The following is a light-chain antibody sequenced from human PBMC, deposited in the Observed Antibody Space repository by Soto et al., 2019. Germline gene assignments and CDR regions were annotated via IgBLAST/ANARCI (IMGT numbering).Light chain of an antibody. Sequence: QSVLTQPPSASGTPGQRVTISCSGSFCNIGSKSINWYQQLPGTAPKLLIYSDNQRPSGVPDRFSGSKSGTSASLAISGLLSEDEADYYCAAWDDSLMGVYGGGTKLTVL. CDR1: FCNIGSKS. CDR3: AAWDDSLMGV. J-gene: IGLJ3*02. V-gene: IGLV1-44*01. CDR2: SDN.